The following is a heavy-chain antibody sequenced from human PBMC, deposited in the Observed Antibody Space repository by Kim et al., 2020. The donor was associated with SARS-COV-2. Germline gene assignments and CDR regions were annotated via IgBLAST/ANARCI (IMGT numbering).Heavy chain of an antibody. CDR3: AREAGGVVPAAMSAYYYGMDV. CDR2: ISYDGSNK. V-gene: IGHV3-33*05. Sequence: GGSLRLSCAASGFTFSSYGMHWVRQAPGKGLEWVAVISYDGSNKYYADSVKGRFTISRDNSKNTLYLQMNILRAEDTAVYYCAREAGGVVPAAMSAYYYGMDVWGQGTTVTVSS. D-gene: IGHD2-2*01. CDR1: GFTFSSYG. J-gene: IGHJ6*02.